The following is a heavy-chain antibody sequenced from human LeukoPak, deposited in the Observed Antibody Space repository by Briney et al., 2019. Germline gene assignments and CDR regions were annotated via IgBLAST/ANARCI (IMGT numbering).Heavy chain of an antibody. Sequence: GGSLRLSCAASGFTFSSYAMSWVRQAPGKGLECVSSIDGSIGNTYYADSVKGRFTISRDNSKNTLYLQMNSLRAEDTALYYCAKAPPYSSGWFQYYFDYWGQGTLVTVSS. V-gene: IGHV3-23*01. CDR3: AKAPPYSSGWFQYYFDY. CDR2: IDGSIGNT. CDR1: GFTFSSYA. D-gene: IGHD6-19*01. J-gene: IGHJ4*02.